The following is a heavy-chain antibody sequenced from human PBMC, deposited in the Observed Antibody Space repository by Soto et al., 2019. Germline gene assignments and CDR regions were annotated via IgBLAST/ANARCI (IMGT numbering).Heavy chain of an antibody. J-gene: IGHJ4*02. CDR2: ISGSGGST. CDR1: GFTFSSYA. Sequence: GGSLRLSCAASGFTFSSYAMSWVRQAPGKGLEWVSAISGSGGSTYYADSVKGRFTISRDNSKNTLYLQMNSLRAEDTAVYYCAKTMYYYDSSGYYNLYYFDYWGQGTLVTVSS. D-gene: IGHD3-22*01. V-gene: IGHV3-23*01. CDR3: AKTMYYYDSSGYYNLYYFDY.